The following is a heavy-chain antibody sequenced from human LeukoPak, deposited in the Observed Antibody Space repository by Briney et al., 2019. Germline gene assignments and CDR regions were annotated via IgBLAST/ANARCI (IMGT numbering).Heavy chain of an antibody. CDR2: IWHDGSNK. D-gene: IGHD6-19*01. CDR3: ARCLYSSGWGGSDY. V-gene: IGHV3-33*01. J-gene: IGHJ4*02. CDR1: GFTFSSYG. Sequence: GGSLRLSCAASGFTFSSYGMNWVRQAPGKGLEWVAVIWHDGSNKHYADSVKGRFTISRDNPKNTLYLQMNSLRAEDTAVYYCARCLYSSGWGGSDYWGQGTLVTVSS.